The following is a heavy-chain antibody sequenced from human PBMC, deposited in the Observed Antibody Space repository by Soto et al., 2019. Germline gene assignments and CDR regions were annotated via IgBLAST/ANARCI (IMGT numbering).Heavy chain of an antibody. CDR1: GYTFTSYD. Sequence: QVQLVQSGAEVKKPGASVKVSCKASGYTFTSYDINWVRQATGQGLEWMGWMNPNSGNTGYAQKFQGRVTMTRNTSISTAYMELSSLRSEDTAVYYCARVRANYDFWLYYYYYGMDVWGQGTTVTVSS. J-gene: IGHJ6*02. V-gene: IGHV1-8*01. CDR3: ARVRANYDFWLYYYYYGMDV. D-gene: IGHD3-3*01. CDR2: MNPNSGNT.